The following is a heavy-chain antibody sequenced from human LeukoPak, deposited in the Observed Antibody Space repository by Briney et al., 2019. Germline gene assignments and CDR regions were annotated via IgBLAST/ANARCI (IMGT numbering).Heavy chain of an antibody. D-gene: IGHD4-23*01. CDR2: IRYDGSNK. Sequence: GGSLRLSCAASGFTFSSYGMHWVRQAPGKGLEWVAFIRYDGSNKYYADSVKGRFTISRDDLKNTAYLQMNSLKTEDTAVYYCTRRFGVNFWWFDPWGQGTLVTVSS. V-gene: IGHV3-30*02. CDR1: GFTFSSYG. CDR3: TRRFGVNFWWFDP. J-gene: IGHJ5*02.